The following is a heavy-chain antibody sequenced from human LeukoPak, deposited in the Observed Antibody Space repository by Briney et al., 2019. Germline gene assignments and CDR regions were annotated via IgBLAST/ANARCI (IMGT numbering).Heavy chain of an antibody. CDR2: ISGSGGST. J-gene: IGHJ4*02. CDR3: AKDSGRSGSYWYFDY. CDR1: GFTFSSYA. D-gene: IGHD1-26*01. V-gene: IGHV3-23*01. Sequence: GGSLRLSCAASGFTFSSYAMSWVRQAPGKGLEWVSAISGSGGSTYYADSVKGRFTISRDNSKNPLYLQMNSLRAEDTAVYYCAKDSGRSGSYWYFDYWGQGTLVTVSS.